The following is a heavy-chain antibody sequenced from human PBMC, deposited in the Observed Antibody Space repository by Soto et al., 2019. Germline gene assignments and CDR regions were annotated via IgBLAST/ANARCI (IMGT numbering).Heavy chain of an antibody. CDR1: GGSISNYY. V-gene: IGHV4-59*01. CDR2: IYYSGST. J-gene: IGHJ4*02. Sequence: SETLSLTCTVSGGSISNYYWNWIRQPPGKGLEWIGYIYYSGSTNYNPSLKSRVTISVDTSKNQFSLKLSSVTAADTAVYYCARAVGWFGDRPYYFDYWGQGTLVTVSS. D-gene: IGHD3-10*01. CDR3: ARAVGWFGDRPYYFDY.